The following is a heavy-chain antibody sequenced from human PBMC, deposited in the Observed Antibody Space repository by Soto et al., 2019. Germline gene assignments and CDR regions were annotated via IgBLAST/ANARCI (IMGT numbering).Heavy chain of an antibody. CDR2: IYYSGST. Sequence: QVQLQESGPGLVKPSQTLSLTCTVSGGSISSGGYYWSWIRQHPGKGLEWIGYIYYSGSTYYNPPLKGRVTRSVDTSKNPFSLKLSSVTAADTAVYYCASYIDIVVVPAAMVRGNWFDPWGQGTLVTVSS. D-gene: IGHD2-2*01. J-gene: IGHJ5*02. V-gene: IGHV4-31*03. CDR3: ASYIDIVVVPAAMVRGNWFDP. CDR1: GGSISSGGYY.